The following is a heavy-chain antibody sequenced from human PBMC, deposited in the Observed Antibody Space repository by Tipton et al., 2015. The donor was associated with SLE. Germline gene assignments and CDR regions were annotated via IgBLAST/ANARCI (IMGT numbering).Heavy chain of an antibody. D-gene: IGHD6-19*01. Sequence: QVQLVQSGGGLVQPGGSLRLSCAASGFTFSSYGMHWVRQAPGKGLEWVAFIRYDGSNKHYADSVKGRFTISRDNAKNSLYLQMNSLRAEDTAVYYCARDRYSSGWLPLDYWGQGTLVTVSS. V-gene: IGHV3-30*02. CDR3: ARDRYSSGWLPLDY. CDR2: IRYDGSNK. J-gene: IGHJ4*02. CDR1: GFTFSSYG.